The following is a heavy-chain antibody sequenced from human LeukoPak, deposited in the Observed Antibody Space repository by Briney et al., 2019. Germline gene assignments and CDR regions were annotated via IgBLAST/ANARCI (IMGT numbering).Heavy chain of an antibody. V-gene: IGHV3-9*01. CDR3: LGSGDLG. J-gene: IGHJ4*02. CDR1: GFTFDDYA. Sequence: PGGSLRLSCAASGFTFDDYAMHWVRQAPGKGLEWVSGISWNSGSIAYADSVKGRFTISRDNAKNSLYLQMNSLRAEDTAVYYCLGSGDLGWGQGTLVTVSS. CDR2: ISWNSGSI. D-gene: IGHD6-25*01.